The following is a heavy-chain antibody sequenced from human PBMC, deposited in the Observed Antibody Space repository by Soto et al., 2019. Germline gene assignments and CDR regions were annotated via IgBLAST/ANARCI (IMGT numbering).Heavy chain of an antibody. Sequence: DVQLLESGGGLEQPGGSLRLSCATSGFTFSSYPMTWVRQAPGKGLEWVSAIGGSGDYTYYADSVKGRFTISRDNSKNTLFLQMNSLRAEDTAVYYCAKGIVVTLIEDAFHMWGQGTMVTVSS. J-gene: IGHJ3*02. CDR2: IGGSGDYT. D-gene: IGHD3-22*01. CDR3: AKGIVVTLIEDAFHM. V-gene: IGHV3-23*01. CDR1: GFTFSSYP.